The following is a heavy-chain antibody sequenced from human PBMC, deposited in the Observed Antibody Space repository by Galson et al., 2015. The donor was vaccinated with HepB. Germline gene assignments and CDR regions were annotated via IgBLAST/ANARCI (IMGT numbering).Heavy chain of an antibody. Sequence: SVKVSCKASGGTFSSYAISWVRQAPGQGLEWMGGIIPILGIANYAQKFQGRVTITADKSTGTAYMELSSLRSEDTAVYYCARDPLYYYDSPSSNAFDIWGQGTMVTVSS. CDR3: ARDPLYYYDSPSSNAFDI. V-gene: IGHV1-69*10. D-gene: IGHD3-22*01. CDR1: GGTFSSYA. J-gene: IGHJ3*02. CDR2: IIPILGIA.